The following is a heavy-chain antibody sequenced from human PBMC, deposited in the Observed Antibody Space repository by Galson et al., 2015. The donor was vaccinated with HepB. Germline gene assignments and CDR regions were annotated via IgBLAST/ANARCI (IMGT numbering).Heavy chain of an antibody. CDR3: AKDASNYYIHY. D-gene: IGHD4-11*01. Sequence: SLRLSCAASGFTFSNYGMHWVRQAPGTGLEWVAFIGYDGSKKYYADSVKGRFTISRDNSKNKLYLQMNSLRAEDTAVYYCAKDASNYYIHYWAQGTLVTISS. CDR2: IGYDGSKK. J-gene: IGHJ4*02. CDR1: GFTFSNYG. V-gene: IGHV3-30*02.